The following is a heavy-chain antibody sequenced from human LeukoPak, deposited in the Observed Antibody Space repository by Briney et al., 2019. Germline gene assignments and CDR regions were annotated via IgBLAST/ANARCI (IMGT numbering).Heavy chain of an antibody. CDR1: GYSISSGYY. CDR3: ARGGIAAAEDWFDP. J-gene: IGHJ5*02. V-gene: IGHV4-38-2*01. CDR2: IYHSGST. Sequence: SETLSLTCAVSGYSISSGYYWGWIRQPPGKGLEWIGSIYHSGSTYYNPSLKSRVTISVDTSENQFSLKLSSVTAADTAVYYCARGGIAAAEDWFDPWGQGTMVTVSS. D-gene: IGHD6-13*01.